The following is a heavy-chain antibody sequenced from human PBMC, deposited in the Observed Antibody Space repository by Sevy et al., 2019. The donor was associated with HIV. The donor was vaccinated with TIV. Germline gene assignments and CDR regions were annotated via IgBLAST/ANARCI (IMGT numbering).Heavy chain of an antibody. CDR1: GFTVNSNY. V-gene: IGHV3-66*01. CDR3: ARGKSGYGYALNY. CDR2: IYSDGTT. Sequence: GGSLRLSCAASGFTVNSNYMTWVRQAPGKGLEGVSVIYSDGTTYHADPVKDRFTISRDNSKNKLYLQMNSLRAEDTAVYYCARGKSGYGYALNYWGQGTLVTVSS. D-gene: IGHD5-18*01. J-gene: IGHJ4*02.